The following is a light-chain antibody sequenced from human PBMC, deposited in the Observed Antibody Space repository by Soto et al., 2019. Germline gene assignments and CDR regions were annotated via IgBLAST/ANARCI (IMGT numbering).Light chain of an antibody. CDR2: AAS. CDR3: LQHSSYPPT. CDR1: PGIRNE. J-gene: IGKJ1*01. V-gene: IGKV1-17*01. Sequence: DIQMTQSPSSLSASVGDRVTITCRASPGIRNELGWYQQKPGKAPKRLIYAASSLQRGVPSRFSGSGSETEFTLTISSLQPEDFATYFCLQHSSYPPTFGQGTRLEVK.